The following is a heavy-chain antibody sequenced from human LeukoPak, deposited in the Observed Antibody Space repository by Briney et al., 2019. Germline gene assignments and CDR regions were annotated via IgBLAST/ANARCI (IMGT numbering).Heavy chain of an antibody. D-gene: IGHD4-23*01. V-gene: IGHV4-59*08. Sequence: SETLSLTCTVSGGSISGYYWSWIRQPPGKGLEWIGYIYYSDNTDYNPSLKSRGTISVDTSKNQFSLKLSSVTAADTAVYYCGKLKGGNGPSANRVHSWGQGNLVTGSS. CDR2: IYYSDNT. CDR1: GGSISGYY. CDR3: GKLKGGNGPSANRVHS. J-gene: IGHJ5*01.